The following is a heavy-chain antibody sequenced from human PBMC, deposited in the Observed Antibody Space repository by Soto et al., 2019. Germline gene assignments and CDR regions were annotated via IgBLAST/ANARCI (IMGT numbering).Heavy chain of an antibody. J-gene: IGHJ4*02. CDR2: IYYSGST. V-gene: IGHV4-31*03. Sequence: QVQLQESGPGLVKPSQTLSLTCTVSGGSISSGGYYWSWIRQHPGKGLEWVGSIYYSGSTYYNSFLKSRLTMSVDTSKSHFSLNLSSVTAADTAVYYCARGPRQEYGGKFFYYWGQGTLVTVSS. D-gene: IGHD4-17*01. CDR3: ARGPRQEYGGKFFYY. CDR1: GGSISSGGYY.